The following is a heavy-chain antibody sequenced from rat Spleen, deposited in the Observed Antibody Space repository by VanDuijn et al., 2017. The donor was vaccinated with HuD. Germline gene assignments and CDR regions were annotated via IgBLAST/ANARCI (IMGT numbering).Heavy chain of an antibody. CDR1: GYSITSNH. CDR2: ISYSGTT. Sequence: EVQLQESGPGLVKPSQSLSLTCSVTGYSITSNHWGWIRKFPGNKMEWIGHISYSGTTSYNPSLKSRISITRDTSKNQFFLQVNSVTTEDTATYYCARSSGDVMAAWGQGPSVTVSS. J-gene: IGHJ4*01. D-gene: IGHD4-3*01. CDR3: ARSSGDVMAA. V-gene: IGHV3-1*01.